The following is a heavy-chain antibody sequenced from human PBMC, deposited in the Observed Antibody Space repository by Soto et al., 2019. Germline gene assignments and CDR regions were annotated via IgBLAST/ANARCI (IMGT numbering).Heavy chain of an antibody. CDR3: AREGYFSGAGTYSPSRYYGMDV. D-gene: IGHD2-15*01. CDR1: GYTFSSYG. J-gene: IGHJ6*02. Sequence: QVQLVQSGAEVKRAGASVKVSCKASGYTFSSYGLSWVRQAPGQGLEWMGWISDYNGNTHDAQKFQGRVIMTTDTYTRTAYMGLGSLRVDDTDVYFSAREGYFSGAGTYSPSRYYGMDVWGQGTTVTVSS. CDR2: ISDYNGNT. V-gene: IGHV1-18*01.